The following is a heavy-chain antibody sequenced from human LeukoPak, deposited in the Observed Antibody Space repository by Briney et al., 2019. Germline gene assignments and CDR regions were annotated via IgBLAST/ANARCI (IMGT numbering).Heavy chain of an antibody. CDR1: DGSVSSGSYY. V-gene: IGHV4-61*01. CDR2: IYYSGST. J-gene: IGHJ4*02. D-gene: IGHD3-3*01. CDR3: ARAFFGSTPALDY. Sequence: SETLSLTCTVSDGSVSSGSYYWSWIRQPPGKGLEWIGYIYYSGSTNYNPSLKSRVTISVDTSKNQFSLKLSSVTAADTAVYYCARAFFGSTPALDYWGQGTLVTVSS.